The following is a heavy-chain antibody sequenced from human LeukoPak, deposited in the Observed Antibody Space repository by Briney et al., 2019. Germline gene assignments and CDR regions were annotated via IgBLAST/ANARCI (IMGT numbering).Heavy chain of an antibody. V-gene: IGHV4-34*01. CDR2: INHSGST. CDR1: GGSFSGYY. D-gene: IGHD2-15*01. CDR3: ARAGEDIVFLFDY. J-gene: IGHJ4*02. Sequence: SETLTLTCAVYGGSFSGYYWSWIRQPPGKGLEWIGEINHSGSTNYNPSLKSRVTISVDTSKNQFSLKLSSVTAADTAVYYCARAGEDIVFLFDYWGQGTLVTVSS.